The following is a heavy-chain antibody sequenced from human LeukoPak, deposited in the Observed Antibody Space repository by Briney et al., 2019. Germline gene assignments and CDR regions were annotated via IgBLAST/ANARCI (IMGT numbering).Heavy chain of an antibody. CDR2: IWYDGSNK. CDR1: GFTFSSYA. J-gene: IGHJ6*02. V-gene: IGHV3-33*08. CDR3: ARVQSYCYGMDV. Sequence: RGSLRLSCAASGFTFSSYAMSWVRQAPGKGLEWVAVIWYDGSNKYYADSVKGRFTISRDNSKNTLYLQMNSLRAEDTAVYYCARVQSYCYGMDVWGQGTTVSVSS.